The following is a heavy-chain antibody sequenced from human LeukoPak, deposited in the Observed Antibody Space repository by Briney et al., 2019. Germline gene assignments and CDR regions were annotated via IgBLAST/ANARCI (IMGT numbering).Heavy chain of an antibody. CDR3: ARGDWNSGY. Sequence: GGSLRLSCAASGFTFSNYWMSWVRQAPGKGLEWVSSISGSSSYMYYADSVKGRFTISRDNAKNSLYLQMNSLRAEDTAVYYCARGDWNSGYWGQGTLVTVSS. CDR1: GFTFSNYW. J-gene: IGHJ4*02. D-gene: IGHD1-7*01. V-gene: IGHV3-21*01. CDR2: ISGSSSYM.